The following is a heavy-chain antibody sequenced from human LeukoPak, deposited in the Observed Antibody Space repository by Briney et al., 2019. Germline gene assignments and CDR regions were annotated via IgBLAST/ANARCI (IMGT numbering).Heavy chain of an antibody. CDR2: TYYRSKWYN. J-gene: IGHJ4*02. Sequence: SQTLSLTCAISGDXVSSNSATWNWIRQSPSRGLVWLGRTYYRSKWYNDYAVSVKSRISINPDTSKNQFSLQLNSVTPEDTAVYYCARAVLSGSYRLDYWGQGTLVTVSS. CDR1: GDXVSSNSAT. CDR3: ARAVLSGSYRLDY. D-gene: IGHD1-26*01. V-gene: IGHV6-1*01.